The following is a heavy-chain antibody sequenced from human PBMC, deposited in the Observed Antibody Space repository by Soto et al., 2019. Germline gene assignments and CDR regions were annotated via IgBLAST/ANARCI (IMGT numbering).Heavy chain of an antibody. V-gene: IGHV3-23*05. CDR3: AKDTYSRSWYF. J-gene: IGHJ4*02. D-gene: IGHD2-2*01. Sequence: EVQLLESGGDLVQPGGSLRLSCAASGFTFTNYLMTWVRQAPGTGLEWVSSIDKSGGDTYYADSVKGRFSISRDNSKNTLYLQMTGLRAEDTALYYCAKDTYSRSWYFWGQGTLVTVSS. CDR2: IDKSGGDT. CDR1: GFTFTNYL.